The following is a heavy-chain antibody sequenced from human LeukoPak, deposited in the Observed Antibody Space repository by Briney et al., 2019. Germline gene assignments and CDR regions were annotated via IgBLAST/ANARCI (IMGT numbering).Heavy chain of an antibody. CDR1: GGSISRDF. CDR3: ASGYGDYWFDP. CDR2: IYYTGST. J-gene: IGHJ5*02. V-gene: IGHV4-59*01. D-gene: IGHD4-17*01. Sequence: SEALSLTCTVSGGSISRDFWSWIRQPPGKGLEWIGYIYYTGSTNYNPSLKSRVTVSIDTSKNQFSLRLSSVTAADTAVYYCASGYGDYWFDPWGQGTLVTVSS.